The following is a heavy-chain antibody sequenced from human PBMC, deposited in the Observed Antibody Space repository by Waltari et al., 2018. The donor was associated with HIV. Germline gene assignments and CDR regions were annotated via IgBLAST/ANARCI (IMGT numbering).Heavy chain of an antibody. V-gene: IGHV5-51*01. J-gene: IGHJ6*02. CDR3: ARLRMYSSSSLGMDV. Sequence: EVQLVQSGAELKKPGESLKISCKGSGYSFTSYWLGWVRQMPGKGLEWMGIIYPGDSDTRYSPSFQGQVTISADKSITTAYLQWSSLKASDTGMYYCARLRMYSSSSLGMDVWGQGTTVTVSS. CDR1: GYSFTSYW. CDR2: IYPGDSDT. D-gene: IGHD6-6*01.